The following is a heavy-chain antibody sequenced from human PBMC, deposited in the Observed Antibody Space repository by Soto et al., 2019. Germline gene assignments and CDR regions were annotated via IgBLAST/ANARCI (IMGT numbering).Heavy chain of an antibody. CDR3: ARANWDSEY. Sequence: QVHLQESGPGLVKPSETLSLTCTVSGGSINNHYWSWIRQPPGKGLEWIGYIYYTGSTNYNPSLKSRVTMSVDTSTNQCSLNLTSLTAADTAIYYCARANWDSEYWGQGTLVTVSS. V-gene: IGHV4-59*11. D-gene: IGHD7-27*01. CDR2: IYYTGST. CDR1: GGSINNHY. J-gene: IGHJ4*02.